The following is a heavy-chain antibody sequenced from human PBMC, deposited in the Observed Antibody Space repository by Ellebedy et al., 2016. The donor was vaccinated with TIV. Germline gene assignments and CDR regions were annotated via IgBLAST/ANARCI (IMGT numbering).Heavy chain of an antibody. V-gene: IGHV3-21*01. CDR1: GFTFSSYS. CDR2: ISSSSSYI. J-gene: IGHJ4*02. CDR3: ARDRKRAQPLGYCSSTSCYGVNQTEGDY. Sequence: GESLKISCAASGFTFSSYSMNWVRQAPGKGLEWVSSISSSSSYIYYADSVKGRFTLSRDNAKNSLYLQMNSLRAEDTAVYYCARDRKRAQPLGYCSSTSCYGVNQTEGDYWGQGTLVTVSS. D-gene: IGHD2-2*01.